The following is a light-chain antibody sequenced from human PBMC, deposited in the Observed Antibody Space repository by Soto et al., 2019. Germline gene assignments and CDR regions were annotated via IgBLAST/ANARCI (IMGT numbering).Light chain of an antibody. Sequence: QSALTQPRSVSGSPGQSVTISCTGTSSDVGGYNYVSWHQQHPGKAPKLFIYDVTERPSGVPDRFSASKSGNTASLTISGLQAEDEADYYCSSYAGSDTMIFGGGTKLTVL. V-gene: IGLV2-11*01. CDR3: SSYAGSDTMI. CDR1: SSDVGGYNY. J-gene: IGLJ2*01. CDR2: DVT.